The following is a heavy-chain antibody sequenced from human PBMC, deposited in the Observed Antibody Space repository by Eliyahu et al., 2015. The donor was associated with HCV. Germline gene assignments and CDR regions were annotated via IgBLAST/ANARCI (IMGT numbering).Heavy chain of an antibody. V-gene: IGHV1-69-2*01. CDR1: GYTYSDFF. J-gene: IGHJ4*02. CDR2: VDPEDGET. CDR3: ATESVDLVAATQSGY. D-gene: IGHD2-8*02. Sequence: EVQLVQPGTEVKKPGATVTISCTISGYTYSDFFIHWVRQAPAKGLEWMGIVDPEDGETKYSENFQGRLTLTADTSTDTAYLKLSSLRSEDTAVYYCATESVDLVAATQSGYWGPGTRVTVSS.